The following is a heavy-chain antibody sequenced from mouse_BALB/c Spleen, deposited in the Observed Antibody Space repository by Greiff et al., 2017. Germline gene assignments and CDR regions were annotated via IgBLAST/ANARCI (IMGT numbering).Heavy chain of an antibody. D-gene: IGHD2-4*01. CDR3: ARYDYDGSFAY. Sequence: QVHVKQSGAELAKPGASVKMSCKASGYTFTSYWMHWVKQRPGQGLEWIGYINPSTGYTEYNQKFKDKATLTADKSSSTAYMQLSSLTSEDSAVYYCARYDYDGSFAYWGQGTLVTVSA. V-gene: IGHV1-7*01. CDR2: INPSTGYT. J-gene: IGHJ3*01. CDR1: GYTFTSYW.